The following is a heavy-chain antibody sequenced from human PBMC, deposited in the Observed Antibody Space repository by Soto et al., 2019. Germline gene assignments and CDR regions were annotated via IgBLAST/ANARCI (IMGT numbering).Heavy chain of an antibody. J-gene: IGHJ5*02. D-gene: IGHD2-21*01. CDR1: GFTFSDFY. V-gene: IGHV3-11*06. Sequence: PGGSLILSCEASGFTFSDFYMSWIRQAPGKGLEWLSYISPKSNYREYAESVKGRHTISRDNAKNSLSLQMNSLRVEDTAVYYCVRGGGGGQFAPWGQGTLVTVSS. CDR3: VRGGGGGQFAP. CDR2: ISPKSNYR.